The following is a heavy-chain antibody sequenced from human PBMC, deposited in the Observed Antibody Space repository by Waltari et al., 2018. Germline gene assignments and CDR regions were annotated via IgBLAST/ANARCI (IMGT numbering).Heavy chain of an antibody. CDR1: GFTFNTYA. CDR3: AKDQHGDYGSVDH. D-gene: IGHD4-17*01. CDR2: ISSDGIRT. Sequence: EVQILESGGGLVQPGGSLRLSCAASGFTFNTYAMGWVRQAPGKGLEWISVISSDGIRTYYADSVKGLFTTSRENSKNTVYVQMTSLRAEDTAKYYCAKDQHGDYGSVDHWGRGTLVTVSS. J-gene: IGHJ4*02. V-gene: IGHV3-23*01.